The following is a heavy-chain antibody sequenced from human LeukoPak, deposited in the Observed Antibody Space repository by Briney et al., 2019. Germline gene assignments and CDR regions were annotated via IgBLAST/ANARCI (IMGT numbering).Heavy chain of an antibody. CDR2: ISYDGSNK. CDR3: ARVPRVASDAFDI. J-gene: IGHJ3*02. Sequence: PGGSLRLSCAASGFTFSSYGMHWVRQAPGKGLEWVAVISYDGSNKYYADSVKGRFTISRDNSKNTLYLQMNSLRAEDTAVYYCARVPRVASDAFDIWGQGTMVTVSS. V-gene: IGHV3-30*03. D-gene: IGHD2-21*01. CDR1: GFTFSSYG.